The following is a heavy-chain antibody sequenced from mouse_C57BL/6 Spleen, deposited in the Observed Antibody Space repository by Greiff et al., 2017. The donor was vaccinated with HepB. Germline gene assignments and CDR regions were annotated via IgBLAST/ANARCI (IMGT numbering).Heavy chain of an antibody. CDR2: ISDGGSYT. Sequence: EVNLVESGGGLVKPGGSLKLSCAASGFTFSSYAMSWVRQTPEKRLEWVATISDGGSYTYYPDNVKGRFTISRDNAKNNLYLQMSHLKSEDTAMYYCARDRWLLYYFDYWGQGTTPTVSS. D-gene: IGHD2-3*01. V-gene: IGHV5-4*01. J-gene: IGHJ2*01. CDR3: ARDRWLLYYFDY. CDR1: GFTFSSYA.